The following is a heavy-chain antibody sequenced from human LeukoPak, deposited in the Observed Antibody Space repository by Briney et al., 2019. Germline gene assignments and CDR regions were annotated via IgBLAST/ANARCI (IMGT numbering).Heavy chain of an antibody. CDR3: AKDGPSPQPVIPAAVDY. J-gene: IGHJ4*02. D-gene: IGHD2-2*01. CDR2: ISYDGSNE. Sequence: GGSLRLSCAPSGFTFSNYGMQWVRQAPGKGLEWVAIISYDGSNEYYADSVKGRFTISRDNSKNTLYLQMNSLRAEDTAVYYCAKDGPSPQPVIPAAVDYWGQGTLVTVSS. CDR1: GFTFSNYG. V-gene: IGHV3-30*18.